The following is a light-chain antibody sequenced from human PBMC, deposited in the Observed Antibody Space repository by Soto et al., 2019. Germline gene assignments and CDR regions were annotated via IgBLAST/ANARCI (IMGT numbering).Light chain of an antibody. CDR1: QSVSSN. CDR2: GAS. J-gene: IGKJ1*01. CDR3: QQYNNWPWT. Sequence: EIVITQSPATVSVSPGERATLSCRASQSVSSNLAWYQQKPGQAPRLLIYGASTRATAIPASFSGSGSGTDFTLTISSLQSEDFAVYYCQQYNNWPWTFGQGTKVDIK. V-gene: IGKV3-15*01.